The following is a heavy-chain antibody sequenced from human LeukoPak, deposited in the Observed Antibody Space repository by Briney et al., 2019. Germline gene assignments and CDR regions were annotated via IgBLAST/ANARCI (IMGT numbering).Heavy chain of an antibody. CDR1: RFTFTDYG. V-gene: IGHV3-33*01. CDR2: IWYDGSGK. J-gene: IGHJ4*02. CDR3: ARDWCGGGSCYYFDH. D-gene: IGHD2-15*01. Sequence: PGGSPRLSCAASRFTFTDYGMHWVRQPPGKGLEWVALIWYDGSGKYYADSVKGRFTISRDNSKNTLYLQMNSLRAEDTAVYYCARDWCGGGSCYYFDHWGQGTLVTVSS.